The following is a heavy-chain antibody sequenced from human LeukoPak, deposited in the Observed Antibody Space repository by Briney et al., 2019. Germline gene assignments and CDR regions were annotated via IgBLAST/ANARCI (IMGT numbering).Heavy chain of an antibody. Sequence: PSETLSLTCAVYGGSFSGYYWSWIRQPPGKGLEWIGEINHSGSTNYNPSLKSRVTISVDTSKNQFSLKLSSVTTEDTAVYYCARNGGDYYDSSGYYFVFDYWGQGTLVTVSS. J-gene: IGHJ4*02. CDR1: GGSFSGYY. D-gene: IGHD3-22*01. CDR3: ARNGGDYYDSSGYYFVFDY. V-gene: IGHV4-34*01. CDR2: INHSGST.